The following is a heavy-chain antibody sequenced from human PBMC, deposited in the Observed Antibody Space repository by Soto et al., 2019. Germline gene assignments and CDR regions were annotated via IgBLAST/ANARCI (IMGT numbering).Heavy chain of an antibody. Sequence: EVQLVESGGGLVQPGRSLRLSCAASGFKFRDYWMSWVRQAPGKGLEWVGNIKHDTSEAHYADSVKGRFTIIRDNIKNFVFLQMNGLRADDTASYYCARDGLLFSGPYRPSRFDYWGLGTQVTVSS. CDR3: ARDGLLFSGPYRPSRFDY. V-gene: IGHV3-7*03. CDR2: IKHDTSEA. CDR1: GFKFRDYW. D-gene: IGHD3-16*02. J-gene: IGHJ4*02.